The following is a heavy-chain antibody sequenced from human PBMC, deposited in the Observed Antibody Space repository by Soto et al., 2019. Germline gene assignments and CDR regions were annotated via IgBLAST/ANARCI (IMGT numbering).Heavy chain of an antibody. CDR3: AKDTNRSGWFGDIILDV. CDR2: ISYDGSNK. CDR1: GFTFSSYG. J-gene: IGHJ6*02. V-gene: IGHV3-30*18. D-gene: IGHD3-10*01. Sequence: GGSLRLSCAASGFTFSSYGMHWVRQAPGKGLEWVAVISYDGSNKYYADSVKGRFTISRDNSKNTLYLQMNSLRAEDTAVYYCAKDTNRSGWFGDIILDVWGQGTTVTVSS.